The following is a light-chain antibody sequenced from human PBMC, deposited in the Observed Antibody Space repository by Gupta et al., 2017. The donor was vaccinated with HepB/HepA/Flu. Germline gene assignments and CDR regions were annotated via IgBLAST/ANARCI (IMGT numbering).Light chain of an antibody. CDR2: AAS. CDR1: QSISSY. Sequence: SQMTQSPSSLSASVGDRVTITCRASQSISSYLNWYQQKPGKAPKLLIYAASSLQSGVPSSFSGSGSGTDFTLTISSLQPEDFATYYCQQSYSTPRTFGQGTKVEIK. V-gene: IGKV1-39*01. J-gene: IGKJ1*01. CDR3: QQSYSTPRT.